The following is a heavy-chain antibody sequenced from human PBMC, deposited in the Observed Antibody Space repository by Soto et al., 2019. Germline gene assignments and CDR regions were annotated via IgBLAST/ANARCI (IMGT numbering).Heavy chain of an antibody. D-gene: IGHD5-18*01. CDR1: GFTFSSYG. V-gene: IGHV3-33*01. CDR2: IWYDGSNK. CDR3: AREGGRNSYGFDY. Sequence: VGSLRLSCAASGFTFSSYGMHWVRQAPGKGLEWVAVIWYDGSNKYYADSVKGRFTISRDNSKNTLYLQMNSLRAEDTAVYYCAREGGRNSYGFDYWGQGTLVTVSS. J-gene: IGHJ4*02.